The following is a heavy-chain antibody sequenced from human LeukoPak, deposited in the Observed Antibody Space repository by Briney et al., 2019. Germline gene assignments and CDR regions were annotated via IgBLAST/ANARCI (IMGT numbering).Heavy chain of an antibody. J-gene: IGHJ4*02. CDR1: GYTFTSYG. V-gene: IGHV1-18*01. CDR3: AKSGGAYCGGDCYFDY. CDR2: ISGYNGNT. Sequence: ASVKVSCKASGYTFTSYGISWLRQAPGQGLEWMGWISGYNGNTNYAQKLQGRVTMTTDTSTRTAYMELRSLRSDDTAVYYCAKSGGAYCGGDCYFDYWGQGTLVTVSS. D-gene: IGHD2-21*02.